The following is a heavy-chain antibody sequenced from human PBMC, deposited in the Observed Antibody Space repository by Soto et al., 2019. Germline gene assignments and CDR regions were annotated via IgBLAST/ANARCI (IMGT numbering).Heavy chain of an antibody. D-gene: IGHD1-7*01. CDR1: GFTFSSYA. J-gene: IGHJ4*02. V-gene: IGHV3-64*02. CDR3: ARGVNWNSISPIDY. Sequence: GGSLRLSCAASGFTFSSYAMHWVRQAPGKGLEYVSAISSNGGSTYYADSVKGRFTISRDNSKNTLYLQMGSLRAEDMAVCYCARGVNWNSISPIDYWGQGTLVTVSS. CDR2: ISSNGGST.